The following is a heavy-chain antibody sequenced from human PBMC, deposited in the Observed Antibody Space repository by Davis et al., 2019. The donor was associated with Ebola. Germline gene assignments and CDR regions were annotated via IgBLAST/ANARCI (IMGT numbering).Heavy chain of an antibody. V-gene: IGHV1-8*01. D-gene: IGHD6-13*01. CDR2: MNPNSGNT. CDR3: ARANWATVGTRWFDP. CDR1: LYTLTSYD. Sequence: SVTVSRKPSLYTLTSYDIHRVRQVTGQGFEWMGWMNPNSGNTGYAQKFQGRVTMTRDTSTSPAYMELSGLRSEDTAVYYCARANWATVGTRWFDPWGQGTLVTVSS. J-gene: IGHJ5*02.